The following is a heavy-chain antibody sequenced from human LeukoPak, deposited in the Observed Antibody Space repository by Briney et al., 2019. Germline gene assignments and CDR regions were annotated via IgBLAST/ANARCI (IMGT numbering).Heavy chain of an antibody. Sequence: SETLSLTCAVYGGSFSGYYWSWIRQPPGKGLEWTGEINHSGSTNYNPSLKSRVTISVDTSKNQFSLKLSSVTAADTAVYYCARGGGYYRNWFDPWGQGTLVTVSS. CDR1: GGSFSGYY. CDR3: ARGGGYYRNWFDP. D-gene: IGHD3-22*01. V-gene: IGHV4-34*01. J-gene: IGHJ5*02. CDR2: INHSGST.